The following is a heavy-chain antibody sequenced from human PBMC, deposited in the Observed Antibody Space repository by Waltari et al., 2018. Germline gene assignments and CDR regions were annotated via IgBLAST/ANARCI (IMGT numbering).Heavy chain of an antibody. Sequence: QVQLVQSGAEVKKPGASVKVSCKVSGYTLTELSMHWVRQAPGKGLEWMGGFGPEAGETIYAQKFQGRVTMTEDTSTDTAYMELSILRSEDTAVYYCATGPPIVLVPYEDYYYGMDVWGQGTTVTVSS. D-gene: IGHD2-8*02. CDR1: GYTLTELS. CDR3: ATGPPIVLVPYEDYYYGMDV. J-gene: IGHJ6*02. V-gene: IGHV1-24*01. CDR2: FGPEAGET.